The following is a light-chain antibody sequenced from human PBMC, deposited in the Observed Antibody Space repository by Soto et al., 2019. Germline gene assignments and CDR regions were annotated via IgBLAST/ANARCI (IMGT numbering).Light chain of an antibody. J-gene: IGLJ2*01. CDR1: SSDVGGYNY. CDR2: DVS. V-gene: IGLV2-14*01. CDR3: SSYTSSSTDVV. Sequence: QSALTQPASVSGSPGQSITISCTGTSSDVGGYNYVSWYQQHPGKAPKLMIYDVSNRPSGVSNRFSGSKSGNTASLTISGLQADDEADYYCSSYTSSSTDVVFCGGTKVTVL.